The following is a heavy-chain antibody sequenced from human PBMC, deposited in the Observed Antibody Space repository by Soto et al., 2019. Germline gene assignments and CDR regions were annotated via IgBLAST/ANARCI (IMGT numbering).Heavy chain of an antibody. J-gene: IGHJ4*02. CDR2: IYYSGST. Sequence: QVQLQESGPGLVKPSQTLSLTCTVSGGSISSGDYYWSWIRQPPGKGLEWIGYIYYSGSTYYNPSLQSRVTISVDTSQNQFALKLSSVTAADTAGYYCARAVRGSYYDYWGQGTLVTVSS. CDR3: ARAVRGSYYDY. CDR1: GGSISSGDYY. V-gene: IGHV4-30-4*01. D-gene: IGHD1-26*01.